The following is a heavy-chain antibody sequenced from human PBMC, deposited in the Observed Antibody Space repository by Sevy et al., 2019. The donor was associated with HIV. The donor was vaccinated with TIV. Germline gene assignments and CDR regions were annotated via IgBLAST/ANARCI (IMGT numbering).Heavy chain of an antibody. J-gene: IGHJ4*02. D-gene: IGHD5-18*01. Sequence: GGSLRLSCAASGFTFSSYAMSWVRRAPGKGLEWVSVLRGSGGSTDYADSVKGRFTISRDNSKNTLYLQMNSLRAEDTAVYYCAKHPKRYSYGPGLYYFDYWGQGTLVTVSS. CDR1: GFTFSSYA. CDR2: LRGSGGST. V-gene: IGHV3-23*01. CDR3: AKHPKRYSYGPGLYYFDY.